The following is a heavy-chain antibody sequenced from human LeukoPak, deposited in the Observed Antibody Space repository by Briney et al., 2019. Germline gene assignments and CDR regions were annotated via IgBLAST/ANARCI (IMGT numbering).Heavy chain of an antibody. V-gene: IGHV3-7*01. D-gene: IGHD3-3*01. CDR1: GFTFSSYW. J-gene: IGHJ4*02. Sequence: GGSLRLSCAASGFTFSSYWMSWARQAPGKGLEWVANIKQDGSEKYYVDSVKGRFTISRDNAKNSLYLQMNSLRAEDTAVYYCARPNYDFWSGRGSFDYWGQGTLVTVSS. CDR3: ARPNYDFWSGRGSFDY. CDR2: IKQDGSEK.